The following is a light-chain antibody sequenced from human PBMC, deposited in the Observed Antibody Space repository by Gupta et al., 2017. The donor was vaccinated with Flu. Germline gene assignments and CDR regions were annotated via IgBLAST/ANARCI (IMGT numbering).Light chain of an antibody. J-gene: IGLJ3*02. Sequence: HSALTQPASVSGSPGQSITISCTGTSSDVGSYNRVSWYQQPPGTAPKLLISEVTIRPSGVPDRFSGSKSGNTASLIISGLQAEDEADYYCSSFTSSNTWVFGGGTKLTVL. CDR3: SSFTSSNTWV. CDR1: SSDVGSYNR. CDR2: EVT. V-gene: IGLV2-18*02.